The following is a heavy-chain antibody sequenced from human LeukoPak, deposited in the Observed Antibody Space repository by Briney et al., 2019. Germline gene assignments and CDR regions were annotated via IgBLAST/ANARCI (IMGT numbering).Heavy chain of an antibody. CDR2: IGGSGTNT. J-gene: IGHJ4*02. D-gene: IGHD6-6*01. V-gene: IGHV3-23*01. Sequence: GGSLRLSCAASGFTFNNYAMSWVRRAPGKGLEWVSTIGGSGTNTYYADSVKGRFTISRDNTKNTVYLQLNSQRAQDTAIYYSAREPVYDNWGQGTLVTVSS. CDR3: AREPVYDN. CDR1: GFTFNNYA.